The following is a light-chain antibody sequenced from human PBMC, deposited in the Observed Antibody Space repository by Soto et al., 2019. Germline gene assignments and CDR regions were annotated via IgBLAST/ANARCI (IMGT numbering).Light chain of an antibody. CDR2: DVS. J-gene: IGLJ1*01. Sequence: QSALTQPASVSGSPGQSITISCTGTSSDVGGYNYVSWYQHHPGKAPKLIIFDVSNRPSGISNRFPGSKSGNTASLTISGLQAEDEADYYCISYTSSSPYVFGTGTKVTVL. CDR3: ISYTSSSPYV. CDR1: SSDVGGYNY. V-gene: IGLV2-14*03.